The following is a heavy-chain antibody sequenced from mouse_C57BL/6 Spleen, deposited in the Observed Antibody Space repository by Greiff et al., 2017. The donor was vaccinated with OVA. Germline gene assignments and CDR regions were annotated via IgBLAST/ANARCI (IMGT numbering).Heavy chain of an antibody. CDR1: GFTFSSYA. CDR3: TRVGAPYYYAMDY. Sequence: EVKVVESGEGLVKPGGSLKLSCAASGFTFSSYAMSWVRQTPEKRLEWVAYISSGGDYIYYADTVQGRFTISRDNARNTLYLQMSSLKSEDTAMYYCTRVGAPYYYAMDYWGQGTSVTVSS. CDR2: ISSGGDYI. V-gene: IGHV5-9-1*02. J-gene: IGHJ4*01.